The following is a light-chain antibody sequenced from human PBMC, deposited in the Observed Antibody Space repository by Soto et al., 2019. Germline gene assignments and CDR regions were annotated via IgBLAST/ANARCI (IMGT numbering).Light chain of an antibody. CDR2: KAS. CDR1: QSISSW. V-gene: IGKV1-5*03. Sequence: DIQMTQSPSTLSASVGDRVTITCRASQSISSWLAWYQQKPGKAPKLLIYKASSLEGGVPSRFSGSGSGTEFTLTISILQADDVATYYCQQYSSFFPFGPGTKVDIK. CDR3: QQYSSFFP. J-gene: IGKJ3*01.